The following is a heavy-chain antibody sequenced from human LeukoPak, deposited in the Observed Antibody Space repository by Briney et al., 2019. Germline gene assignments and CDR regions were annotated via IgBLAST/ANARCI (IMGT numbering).Heavy chain of an antibody. V-gene: IGHV3-7*01. CDR1: GFKFASFW. J-gene: IGHJ6*03. CDR3: ARAPYYDILTGYYFPGYYMDV. CDR2: IKQDRTEK. Sequence: PGGSLRLSCAASGFKFASFWMTWVRQAPGKGLEWVANIKQDRTEKYYVDSVKGRFTISRDNVKHPLFLQMNNLRADDTAIYYCARAPYYDILTGYYFPGYYMDVWGKGTTVTVSS. D-gene: IGHD3-9*01.